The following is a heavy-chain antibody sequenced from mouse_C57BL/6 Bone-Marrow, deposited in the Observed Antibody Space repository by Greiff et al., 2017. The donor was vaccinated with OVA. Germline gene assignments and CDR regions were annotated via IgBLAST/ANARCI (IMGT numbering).Heavy chain of an antibody. CDR3: ARPVWFPYYFDY. CDR2: INPGSGGT. Sequence: QVQLQQSGAELVRPGTSVKVSCKASGYAFTNYLIEWVKQRPGQGLEWIGVINPGSGGTNYNEKFKGKATLTADKSSSTAYMQLSSLTSEDSAVYFCARPVWFPYYFDYWGQGTTLTVSS. CDR1: GYAFTNYL. D-gene: IGHD2-10*02. V-gene: IGHV1-54*01. J-gene: IGHJ2*01.